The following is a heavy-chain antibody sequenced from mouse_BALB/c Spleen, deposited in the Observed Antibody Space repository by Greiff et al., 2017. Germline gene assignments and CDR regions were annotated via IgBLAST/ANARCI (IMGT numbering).Heavy chain of an antibody. J-gene: IGHJ4*01. Sequence: EVKLVESGGGLVKPGGSLTLSCAASGFTFSDYYMYWVRQTPEKRLEWVATISDGGSYTYYPDSVKGRFTISRDKAKNNLYLQMSSLKSEDTAMYYCASREYDNYYAMDYWGQGTSVTVSS. D-gene: IGHD2-4*01. CDR2: ISDGGSYT. V-gene: IGHV5-4*02. CDR3: ASREYDNYYAMDY. CDR1: GFTFSDYY.